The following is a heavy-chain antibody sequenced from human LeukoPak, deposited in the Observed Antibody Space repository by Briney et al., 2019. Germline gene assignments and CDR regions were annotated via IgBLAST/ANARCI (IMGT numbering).Heavy chain of an antibody. D-gene: IGHD4-17*01. Sequence: GGSLRLSSAASGFTFSSYAMSWVRQAPGKGLEWVSYISSSSSTIYYADSVKGRFTISRDNAKNSLYLQMNSLRAEDTAVYYCAGPGPPDYAVRGKTLLYWGQGTLVTVSS. J-gene: IGHJ4*02. CDR3: AGPGPPDYAVRGKTLLY. CDR1: GFTFSSYA. V-gene: IGHV3-48*01. CDR2: ISSSSSTI.